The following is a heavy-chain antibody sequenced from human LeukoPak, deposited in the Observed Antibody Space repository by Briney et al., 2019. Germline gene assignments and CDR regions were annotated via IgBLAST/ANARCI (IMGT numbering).Heavy chain of an antibody. CDR1: GYTFTSYD. D-gene: IGHD3-10*01. CDR2: MNPNSGNT. Sequence: GASVKVSCKASGYTFTSYDINWVRQATGQGLEWMGWMNPNSGNTGYAQKFQGRVTVTRNTSISTAYMELSSLRSEDTAVYYCARGYGSGSYSGYYYMDVWGKGTTVTISS. J-gene: IGHJ6*03. CDR3: ARGYGSGSYSGYYYMDV. V-gene: IGHV1-8*01.